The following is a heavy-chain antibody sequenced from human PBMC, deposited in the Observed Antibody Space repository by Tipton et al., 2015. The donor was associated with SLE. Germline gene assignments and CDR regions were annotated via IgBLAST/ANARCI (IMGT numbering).Heavy chain of an antibody. CDR2: IRYDGSNK. D-gene: IGHD1-1*01. CDR3: AKDQYQSWNFFDY. J-gene: IGHJ4*02. V-gene: IGHV3-30*02. Sequence: SLRLSCAASGFTFSSYGMHWVRQAPGKGLEWVAFIRYDGSNKYYADSVKGRFTISRDNSKNTLYLQMNSLRAEDTAVYYCAKDQYQSWNFFDYWGQGTLVTVSS. CDR1: GFTFSSYG.